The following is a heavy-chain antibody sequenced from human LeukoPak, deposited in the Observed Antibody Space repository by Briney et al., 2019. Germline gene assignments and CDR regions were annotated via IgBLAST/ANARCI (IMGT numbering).Heavy chain of an antibody. Sequence: PGGSLRLSCAASGFTFSDYYMNWLRQAPGKGLEWVSYISSSGNTIYYADSVKGRFTISRDNAKNSLDLQMNSLRAEDTAVYYCARGEAFDIWGQGTMVTVSS. CDR3: ARGEAFDI. J-gene: IGHJ3*02. V-gene: IGHV3-11*01. CDR1: GFTFSDYY. CDR2: ISSSGNTI.